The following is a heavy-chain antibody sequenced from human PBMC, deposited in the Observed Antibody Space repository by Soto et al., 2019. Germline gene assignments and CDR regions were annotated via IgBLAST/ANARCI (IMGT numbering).Heavy chain of an antibody. V-gene: IGHV1-69*01. J-gene: IGHJ4*02. CDR1: GGTFSSYS. Sequence: QVQLVQSGAEVKKPGSSVKVSCKASGGTFSSYSINWVRQAPGQGLEWMGEIIPIFGTANYAKKFKGRVTITADDATSTAYMEVSSMTATHTSVYYCARDGGRHSGEIDNWGKGNVVTVS. D-gene: IGHD1-26*01. CDR2: IIPIFGTA. CDR3: ARDGGRHSGEIDN.